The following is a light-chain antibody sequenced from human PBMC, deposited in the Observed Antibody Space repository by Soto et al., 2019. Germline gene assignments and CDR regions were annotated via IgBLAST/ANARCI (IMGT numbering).Light chain of an antibody. J-gene: IGKJ1*01. CDR3: QQNGSSPPSWT. CDR1: QSVSSNY. Sequence: ETVLTQSPGTLSLSPGERATLFCRASQSVSSNYLAWYQQKPGQAPRLLIYGASSRATGIPDRFSGSGSGTDSSLTLSRLEPEDSAVYYCQQNGSSPPSWTFGQGTKVEIK. V-gene: IGKV3-20*01. CDR2: GAS.